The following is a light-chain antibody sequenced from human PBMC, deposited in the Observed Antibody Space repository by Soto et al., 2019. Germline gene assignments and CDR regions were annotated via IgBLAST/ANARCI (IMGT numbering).Light chain of an antibody. CDR3: QQYNNWPRP. CDR2: GAS. CDR1: QSVSNN. V-gene: IGKV3-15*01. Sequence: ETVMTQSPATRSVSPGERATLSCRASQSVSNNLAWYQQKPGQAPRLLIYGASTRATGIPARFSGSGSGTEFTLTITSLQSEDFALYYCQQYNNWPRPFGQGTKLDI. J-gene: IGKJ1*01.